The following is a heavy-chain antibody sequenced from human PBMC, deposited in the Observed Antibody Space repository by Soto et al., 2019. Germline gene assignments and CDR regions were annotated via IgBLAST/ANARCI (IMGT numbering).Heavy chain of an antibody. D-gene: IGHD3-3*01. J-gene: IGHJ6*02. CDR2: ISGSGGRT. V-gene: IGHV3-23*01. CDR3: AKADDFWSGYHIYYYYGMDV. Sequence: GGSLRLSCAASGFTFSSYAMSWVRQAPGKGLEWVSGISGSGGRTYYADSVKGRFTISRDNSKHTLYLQMNSLRAEDTAVYYCAKADDFWSGYHIYYYYGMDVWGQGTTVTVSS. CDR1: GFTFSSYA.